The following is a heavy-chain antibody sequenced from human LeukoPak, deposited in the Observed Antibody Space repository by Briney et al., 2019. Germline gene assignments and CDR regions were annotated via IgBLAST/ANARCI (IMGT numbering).Heavy chain of an antibody. CDR2: ISDTGGST. V-gene: IGHV3-23*01. CDR1: GFTFSSYV. CDR3: ARAGGGEEVVNDLYAFDI. D-gene: IGHD3-22*01. Sequence: GGSLRLSCAASGFTFSSYVMSWVRQAPGKGLECVSTISDTGGSTYYADSVKGRFTISRDNSKNTLYLQMNSLRAEDTAVYYCARAGGGEEVVNDLYAFDIWGQGTMVTVSS. J-gene: IGHJ3*02.